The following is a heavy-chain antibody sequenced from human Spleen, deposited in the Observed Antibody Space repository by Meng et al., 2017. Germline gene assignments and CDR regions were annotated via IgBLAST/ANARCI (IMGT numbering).Heavy chain of an antibody. Sequence: VQLQQWGAGRLKPSQTLSLTCAVFGWSLRGYYCHWFRQPPGKGLEWIWGSGHFGNTIYNPSLKGRLTISVDTSKNQISLRLSSVIAADTAVYYCVYFWSGYFTSGQGTLVTVSS. V-gene: IGHV4-34*01. CDR1: GWSLRGYY. J-gene: IGHJ5*02. CDR3: VYFWSGYFT. CDR2: SGHFGNT. D-gene: IGHD3-3*01.